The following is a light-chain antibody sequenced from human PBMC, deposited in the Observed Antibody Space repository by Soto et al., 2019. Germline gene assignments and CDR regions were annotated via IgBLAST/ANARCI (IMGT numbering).Light chain of an antibody. CDR3: QEYGSSRT. J-gene: IGKJ1*01. CDR2: GAY. V-gene: IGKV3-20*01. CDR1: QSVTSNS. Sequence: EIVLTQSPGTLSLSPGERATLSCRASQSVTSNSLAWYQQKPGQAPRLLIYGAYNRATGIPDRFSGSGSGTDFILTISRLEPEDFAVYYCQEYGSSRTFGLGTKVEIK.